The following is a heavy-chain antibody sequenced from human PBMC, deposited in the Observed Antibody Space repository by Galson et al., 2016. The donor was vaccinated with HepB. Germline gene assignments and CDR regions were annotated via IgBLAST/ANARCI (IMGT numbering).Heavy chain of an antibody. CDR2: IWSDGSNK. V-gene: IGHV3-33*01. CDR3: ARGTAMANGDFEH. J-gene: IGHJ4*02. CDR1: GITFSNYG. Sequence: SLRLSCAVSGITFSNYGIHWVRQAPGKGLEWMAVIWSDGSNKHSADSVKGRFTTSRDSSKNTLYLQMNSLRVEDTAVYYCARGTAMANGDFEHWGQGTLVTVSA. D-gene: IGHD5-18*01.